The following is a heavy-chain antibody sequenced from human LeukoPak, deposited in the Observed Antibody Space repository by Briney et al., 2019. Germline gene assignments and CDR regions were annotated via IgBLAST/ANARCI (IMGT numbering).Heavy chain of an antibody. CDR2: IYYSGST. CDR1: GGSISSSDYY. D-gene: IGHD4-17*01. V-gene: IGHV4-39*01. J-gene: IGHJ3*02. CDR3: ARHPHYGDPNHDAFDI. Sequence: SETLSLTCTVSGGSISSSDYYWGWIRQPPGKGLGWIGSIYYSGSTYYNPSLKSRVTISVDPSKNQFSLKLSSVTAADTAVYYCARHPHYGDPNHDAFDIWGLGTMVTVSS.